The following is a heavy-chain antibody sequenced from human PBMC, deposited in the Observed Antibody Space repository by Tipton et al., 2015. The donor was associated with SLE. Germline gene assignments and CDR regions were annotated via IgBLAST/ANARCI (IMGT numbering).Heavy chain of an antibody. Sequence: SLRLSCAASGSRFSSHWMHWVRQAPGKGLVWISRINDDGSRITYADSVKGRFTVSRDNAKNTLYLQMNSLRDEDTAVYYCARSGGAGDLEYWGQGTLVTVSS. CDR3: ARSGGAGDLEY. D-gene: IGHD3-16*01. V-gene: IGHV3-74*03. CDR1: GSRFSSHW. CDR2: INDDGSRI. J-gene: IGHJ4*02.